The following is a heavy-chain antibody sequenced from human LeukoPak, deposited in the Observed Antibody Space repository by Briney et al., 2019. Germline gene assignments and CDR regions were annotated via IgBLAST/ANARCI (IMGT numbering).Heavy chain of an antibody. CDR3: ARGPHTVTTLYYYYYYMDV. Sequence: SVKVSCKASGGTFSSYAISWVRQAPGQGLEWMGGIIPIFGTANYAQKFQGRVTITADKSTSTAYMELSSLRSEDTAVYYCARGPHTVTTLYYYYYYMDVWGKGTTVTVSS. CDR1: GGTFSSYA. V-gene: IGHV1-69*06. D-gene: IGHD4-11*01. J-gene: IGHJ6*03. CDR2: IIPIFGTA.